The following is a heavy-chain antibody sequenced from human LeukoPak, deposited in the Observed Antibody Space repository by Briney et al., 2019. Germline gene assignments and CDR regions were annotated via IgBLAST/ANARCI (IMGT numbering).Heavy chain of an antibody. D-gene: IGHD2-2*01. CDR1: GGTFSSYA. CDR3: ARGYCSSTSCPVDAFDI. Sequence: ASVKVSCKASGGTFSSYAISWVRQAPGQGLEWMGGIIPIFGTANYAQKFQGRVTITADESTSTAYMELSSLRSEDTAVYYCARGYCSSTSCPVDAFDIWGQGTMVTVSS. V-gene: IGHV1-69*13. CDR2: IIPIFGTA. J-gene: IGHJ3*02.